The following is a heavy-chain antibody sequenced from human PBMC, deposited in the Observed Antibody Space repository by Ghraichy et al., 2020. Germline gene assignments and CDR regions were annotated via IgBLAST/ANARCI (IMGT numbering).Heavy chain of an antibody. D-gene: IGHD5-24*01. V-gene: IGHV4-39*01. CDR1: GGSISSSSYY. J-gene: IGHJ3*02. CDR3: ARPQMRGYNFVWNAFDI. Sequence: SETLSLTCTVSGGSISSSSYYWGWIRQPQGKGLEWIGSIYYSGSTYYNPSLKSRVTISVDTSKNQFSLKLSSVTAADTAVYYCARPQMRGYNFVWNAFDIWGQGTMVTVSS. CDR2: IYYSGST.